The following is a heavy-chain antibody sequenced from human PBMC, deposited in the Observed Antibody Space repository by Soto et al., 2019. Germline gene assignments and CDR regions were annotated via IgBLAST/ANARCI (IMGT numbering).Heavy chain of an antibody. J-gene: IGHJ3*02. CDR3: AKERLCGYDGHRGGAFDI. D-gene: IGHD5-12*01. CDR1: GCTLSRYG. Sequence: SMRLSSAAEGCTLSRYGIYWVRQAPGKGLEWVAVISSDGSNKYYADYVKGRFTISRDNSKNTLYLQMNSLRAEDTAVYYCAKERLCGYDGHRGGAFDICVQGTIVTVSS. V-gene: IGHV3-30*18. CDR2: ISSDGSNK.